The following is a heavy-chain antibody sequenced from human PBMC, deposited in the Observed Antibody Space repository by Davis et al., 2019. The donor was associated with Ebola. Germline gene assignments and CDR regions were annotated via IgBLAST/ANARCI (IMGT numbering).Heavy chain of an antibody. Sequence: GESLKISCAASGFTFSDYYMSWIRQAPGKGLEWVANIKQDGSEKYYVDSVKGRFTISRDNAKNSLYLQMNSLRAEDTAVYYCARGEYDYIWGSYHYRGFDYWGQGTLVTVSS. CDR1: GFTFSDYY. CDR3: ARGEYDYIWGSYHYRGFDY. J-gene: IGHJ4*02. V-gene: IGHV3-7*01. CDR2: IKQDGSEK. D-gene: IGHD3-16*02.